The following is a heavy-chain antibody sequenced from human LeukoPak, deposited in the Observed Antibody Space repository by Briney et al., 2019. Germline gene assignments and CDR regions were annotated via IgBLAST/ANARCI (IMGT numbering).Heavy chain of an antibody. J-gene: IGHJ4*02. CDR1: GFTFSSYA. CDR2: LSGSGDTT. CDR3: AKGLRSSGYSLFDY. V-gene: IGHV3-23*01. Sequence: PGGSLRLSCAASGFTFSSYAMNWVRQAPGKGLEWVSALSGSGDTTYYADSVKGRFTISRDNSKDTLYLQMNSLRAEDTAVYYCAKGLRSSGYSLFDYWGQGTLATVSS. D-gene: IGHD3-22*01.